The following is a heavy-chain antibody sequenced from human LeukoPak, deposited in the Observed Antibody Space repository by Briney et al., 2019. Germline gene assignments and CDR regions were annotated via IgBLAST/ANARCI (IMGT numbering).Heavy chain of an antibody. J-gene: IGHJ4*02. CDR2: IIPIFGTA. CDR1: GGTFSSYA. D-gene: IGHD4-17*01. V-gene: IGHV1-69*05. CDR3: ARAPRLDGDYSYGY. Sequence: ASVKVSCKASGGTFSSYAISWVRQAPGQGLEWMGGIIPIFGTANYAQKFQGGVTITTDESTSTAYMELSSLRSEDTAVYYCARAPRLDGDYSYGYWGQGTLVTVSS.